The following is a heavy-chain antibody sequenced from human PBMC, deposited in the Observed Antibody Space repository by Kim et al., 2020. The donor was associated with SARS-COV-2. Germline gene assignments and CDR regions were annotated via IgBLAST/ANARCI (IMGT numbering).Heavy chain of an antibody. CDR1: GYSFTSFG. Sequence: ASVKVSCTSSGYSFTSFGLTWVRQAPGQGLEWLGWISAYNGNTNYAQTIQGRLSMTTDKSTRTGYMELTNLRSDDTAVYYCARGYYGDYAYWGQGTLLTVS. D-gene: IGHD4-17*01. J-gene: IGHJ4*02. V-gene: IGHV1-18*01. CDR2: ISAYNGNT. CDR3: ARGYYGDYAY.